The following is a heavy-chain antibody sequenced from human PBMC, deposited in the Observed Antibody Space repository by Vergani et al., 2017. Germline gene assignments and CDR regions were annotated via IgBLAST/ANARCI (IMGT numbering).Heavy chain of an antibody. D-gene: IGHD3-16*02. CDR3: ASIARAPTRRNPPPDY. CDR2: VNHGGST. V-gene: IGHV4-34*01. CDR1: GGSFSDYY. Sequence: QVQLQEWGAGLLKTSETLSLTCGVSGGSFSDYYWSWIRQAPGMGLEWIGEVNHGGSTNYNPALKSRVSISGDTSKNQFSLQLTSVTAADSALECGASIARAPTRRNPPPDYWGQGILVTGSS. J-gene: IGHJ4*02.